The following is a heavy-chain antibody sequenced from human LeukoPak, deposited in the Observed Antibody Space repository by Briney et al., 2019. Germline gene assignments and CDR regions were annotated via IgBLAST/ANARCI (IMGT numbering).Heavy chain of an antibody. CDR3: AKATITMIVVAKDFDY. CDR1: GFTFSTYA. Sequence: GGSLRLSCAASGFTFSTYAMSWVRQAPGKGLEWVSAISGSGGTTYYADSVKGRFTISRDNSKNTLYLQMNSLRADDTAVYYCAKATITMIVVAKDFDYWGQGTLVTVSS. J-gene: IGHJ4*02. CDR2: ISGSGGTT. V-gene: IGHV3-23*01. D-gene: IGHD3-22*01.